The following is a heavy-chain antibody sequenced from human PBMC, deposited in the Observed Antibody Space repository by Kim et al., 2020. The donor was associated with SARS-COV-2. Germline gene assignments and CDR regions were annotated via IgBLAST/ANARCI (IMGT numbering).Heavy chain of an antibody. Sequence: SETLSLTCTVSGGSISSSSYYWGWIRQPPGKGLEWIGSIYYSGSTYYNPSLKSRVTISVDTSKNQFSLKLSSVTAADTAVYYCARQGVTSPSFDPWGQGTLVTVSS. CDR3: ARQGVTSPSFDP. D-gene: IGHD4-4*01. CDR2: IYYSGST. CDR1: GGSISSSSYY. J-gene: IGHJ5*02. V-gene: IGHV4-39*01.